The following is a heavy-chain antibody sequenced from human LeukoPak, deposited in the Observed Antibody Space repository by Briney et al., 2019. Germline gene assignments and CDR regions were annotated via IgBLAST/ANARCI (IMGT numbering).Heavy chain of an antibody. V-gene: IGHV3-21*01. D-gene: IGHD3-10*01. Sequence: PGGSLRLSCAASGFTFSSYSMNWVRQAPGKGLEWVSSISSSSSYIYYADSVKGRFTISRDNAKNSLYLQMNSLRAEDTAVYYCARSDLYYPYFDYWGQGTLVTVSS. CDR1: GFTFSSYS. J-gene: IGHJ4*02. CDR3: ARSDLYYPYFDY. CDR2: ISSSSSYI.